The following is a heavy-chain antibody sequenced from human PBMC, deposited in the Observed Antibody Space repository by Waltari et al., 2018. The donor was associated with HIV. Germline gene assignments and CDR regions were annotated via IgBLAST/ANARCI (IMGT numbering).Heavy chain of an antibody. CDR2: IKNIADGGTT. V-gene: IGHV3-15*01. Sequence: EVQLVESGGGLVRLGGCLRVSWAAYGFTFTNAWMSWVRQAPGKGLEWVGRIKNIADGGTTECGAPVKGRFTISRDDSQNTVFLQMNSLKTEDTAVYFCVTGLLYKRYWGQGTLVTVSS. J-gene: IGHJ4*02. CDR3: VTGLLYKRY. D-gene: IGHD1-1*01. CDR1: GFTFTNAW.